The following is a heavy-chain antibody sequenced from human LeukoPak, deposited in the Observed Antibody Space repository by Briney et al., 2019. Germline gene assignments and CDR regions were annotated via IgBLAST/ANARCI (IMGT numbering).Heavy chain of an antibody. J-gene: IGHJ4*02. CDR2: IYHSGST. Sequence: PSGTLSLTCAVSGGSISSSNWWSWVRQPPGKGLEWIGEIYHSGSTNYNPSLKSRVTISVDTSKNQFSLKLRSVTAADTAVYYCARLRAGYNTFRFDYWGQGTLVTVSS. D-gene: IGHD5-24*01. V-gene: IGHV4-4*02. CDR1: GGSISSSNW. CDR3: ARLRAGYNTFRFDY.